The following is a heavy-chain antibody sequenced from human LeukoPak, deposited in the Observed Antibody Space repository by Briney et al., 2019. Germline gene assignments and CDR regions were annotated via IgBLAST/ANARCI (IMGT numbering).Heavy chain of an antibody. CDR2: IYPDDSDT. V-gene: IGHV5-51*01. J-gene: IGHJ4*02. D-gene: IGHD5-12*01. CDR1: GYSFTSHW. CDR3: ARKSGYEKLDY. Sequence: GEFLKISCKGSGYSFTSHWIGWVRQMPGKGLEWMGIIYPDDSDTRYSPPFQGQVTISVDKSISTAYLQWSSLKASDTAMYYCARKSGYEKLDYWGQGTLVTVSS.